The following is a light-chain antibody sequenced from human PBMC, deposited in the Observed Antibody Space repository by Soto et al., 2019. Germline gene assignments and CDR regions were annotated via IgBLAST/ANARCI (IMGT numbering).Light chain of an antibody. CDR2: WAS. CDR3: QQYYTTSGA. J-gene: IGKJ2*01. Sequence: DVVMTQSPDSLAVSLGERATINCKSSRSILYSSNNKNYLAWYQQKPGQPPKLLIYWASTRESGVPDRFSGSGSGTDVTLTISSLQAEDVAFYYCQQYYTTSGAFGQGTKLEIK. CDR1: RSILYSSNNKNY. V-gene: IGKV4-1*01.